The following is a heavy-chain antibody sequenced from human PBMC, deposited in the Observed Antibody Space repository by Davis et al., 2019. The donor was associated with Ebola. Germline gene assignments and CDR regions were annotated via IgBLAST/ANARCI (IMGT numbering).Heavy chain of an antibody. D-gene: IGHD6-19*01. J-gene: IGHJ4*02. CDR1: GASIRSYY. CDR2: IYNSGSA. Sequence: SETLSLTCLVSGASIRSYYWSWIWQSPGKGLEWIGYIYNSGSAKYNPSLKPRVSISGDTSKKQFALRLSSVNAADTAVYYCARQLPGAGTFYFDYWGPGILVTVSS. CDR3: ARQLPGAGTFYFDY. V-gene: IGHV4-59*01.